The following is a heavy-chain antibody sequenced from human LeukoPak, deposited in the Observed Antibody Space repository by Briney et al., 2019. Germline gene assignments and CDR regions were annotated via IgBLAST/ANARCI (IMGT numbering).Heavy chain of an antibody. CDR3: ARDQAPLTGYYNYYFDY. CDR2: IAPSSGTT. J-gene: IGHJ4*02. D-gene: IGHD3-9*01. Sequence: ASVKVSCKASGYTFTSNYMHWVRQAPGQGLEWMGVIAPSSGTTSYAQKFQGRVTMTRDTSTSTLYMELSSLTSEDTAVYYCARDQAPLTGYYNYYFDYWGQGTLVTVSS. CDR1: GYTFTSNY. V-gene: IGHV1-46*01.